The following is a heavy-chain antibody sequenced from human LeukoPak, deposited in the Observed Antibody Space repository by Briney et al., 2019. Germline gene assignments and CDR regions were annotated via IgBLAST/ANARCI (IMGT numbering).Heavy chain of an antibody. D-gene: IGHD3-22*01. CDR2: IIPILGIA. Sequence: SVNVSCKASGGTFSSYAISWVRQAPGQGLEWMGRIIPILGIANYAQKFQGRVTITADKSTSTAYMELNSLRSEDTAVYYCARVPSYYDSSGSTVDYWGQGTLVTVSS. J-gene: IGHJ4*02. CDR3: ARVPSYYDSSGSTVDY. V-gene: IGHV1-69*04. CDR1: GGTFSSYA.